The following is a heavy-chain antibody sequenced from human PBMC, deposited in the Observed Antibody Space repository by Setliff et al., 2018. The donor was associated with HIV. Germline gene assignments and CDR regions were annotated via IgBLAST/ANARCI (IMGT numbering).Heavy chain of an antibody. CDR1: GASISSSSHH. CDR2: IYYTGST. Sequence: SETLSLTCTVSGASISSSSHHWAWTRQPPGKGLDYIGNIYYTGSTHHNPSLESRVATSVDTSKNQFSLKLSSVTAADTAVYYCARIVRWELVATSTFFYYYMDVWGKGTTVTVSS. D-gene: IGHD1-26*01. J-gene: IGHJ6*03. V-gene: IGHV4-39*01. CDR3: ARIVRWELVATSTFFYYYMDV.